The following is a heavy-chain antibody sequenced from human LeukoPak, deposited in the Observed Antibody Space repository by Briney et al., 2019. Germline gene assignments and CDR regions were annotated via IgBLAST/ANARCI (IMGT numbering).Heavy chain of an antibody. J-gene: IGHJ5*02. D-gene: IGHD3-3*01. V-gene: IGHV4-61*02. Sequence: KPSQTLSLTCTVSGGSISSGSYYWSWIRQPAGKGLEWIGRIYTSGSTNYNPYLKSRVTISVDTSKNQFSLKLSSVTDADTAVYYCARERLDFWSGYYIRWFDPWGQGTLVTVSS. CDR2: IYTSGST. CDR3: ARERLDFWSGYYIRWFDP. CDR1: GGSISSGSYY.